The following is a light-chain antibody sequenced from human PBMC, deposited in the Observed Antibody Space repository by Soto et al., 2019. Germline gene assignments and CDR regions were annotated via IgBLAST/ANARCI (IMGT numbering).Light chain of an antibody. CDR1: QSVSSN. V-gene: IGKV3-15*01. Sequence: EVVLTQSPDTLSLSPGERATLSCRASQSVSSNLAWYQQKPGQAPRLLIYGASTRATGIPARFSGSGSGTEFTLTISSLQSEDFAVYYCQQYDNSPITFGQGTRLEIK. CDR3: QQYDNSPIT. CDR2: GAS. J-gene: IGKJ5*01.